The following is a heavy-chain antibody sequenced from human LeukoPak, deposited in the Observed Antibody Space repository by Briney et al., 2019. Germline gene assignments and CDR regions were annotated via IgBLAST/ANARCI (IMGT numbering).Heavy chain of an antibody. CDR1: GFTFSSYW. D-gene: IGHD5-24*01. Sequence: GGSLRLSCAASGFTFSSYWMHWVRQAPGKGLVWVSSISSSSSYIYYADSVKGRLTISRDNAKNSLYLQMNSLRAEDTAVYYCAALEMATTADYWGQGTLVTVSS. CDR2: ISSSSSYI. V-gene: IGHV3-21*01. J-gene: IGHJ4*02. CDR3: AALEMATTADY.